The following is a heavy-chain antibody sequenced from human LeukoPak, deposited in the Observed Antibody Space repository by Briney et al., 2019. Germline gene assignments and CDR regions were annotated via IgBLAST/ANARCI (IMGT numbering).Heavy chain of an antibody. V-gene: IGHV3-74*01. CDR3: ARVLTGSNRRLDC. J-gene: IGHJ4*02. CDR2: INGDGSAT. D-gene: IGHD3-9*01. Sequence: PGGSLRLSCAASGFTLPTYWMHWVRQVPGEGLVWVARINGDGSATHYADSVKGRFTISRDNAKNTLYLQMNSLRAEDTAVYFCARVLTGSNRRLDCWGQGTLVTVSS. CDR1: GFTLPTYW.